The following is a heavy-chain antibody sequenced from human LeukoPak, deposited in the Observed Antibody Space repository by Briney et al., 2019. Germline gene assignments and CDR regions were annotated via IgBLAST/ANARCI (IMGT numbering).Heavy chain of an antibody. CDR2: IYSGGST. V-gene: IGHV3-53*01. CDR3: ARALRNRYSSGWAYGMDV. J-gene: IGHJ6*02. D-gene: IGHD6-19*01. CDR1: GFTASSNY. Sequence: GGSLRLSCAASGFTASSNYMSWVRQAPGKGLEWVSVIYSGGSTYYADSVKGRVTISRDNSKNTLYLQMNSLRAEDTAVYYCARALRNRYSSGWAYGMDVWGQGTTVTVSS.